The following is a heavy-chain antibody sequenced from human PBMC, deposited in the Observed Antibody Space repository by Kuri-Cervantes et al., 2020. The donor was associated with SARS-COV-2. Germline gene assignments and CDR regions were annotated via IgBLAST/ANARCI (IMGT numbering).Heavy chain of an antibody. CDR1: GDSVSSNSAA. V-gene: IGHV6-1*01. CDR3: ARAQYCSSTSCADY. Sequence: SETLSLTCAISGDSVSSNSAAWNWIRQSPSRGLEWLGRTYYRSKWYNDYAVSVKSRITINPGTSRNQFSLQLNSVTPEDTAVYYCARAQYCSSTSCADYWGQGTLVTVSS. D-gene: IGHD2-2*01. J-gene: IGHJ4*02. CDR2: TYYRSKWYN.